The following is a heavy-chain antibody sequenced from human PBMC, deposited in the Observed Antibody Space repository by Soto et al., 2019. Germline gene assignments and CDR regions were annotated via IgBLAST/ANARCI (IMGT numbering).Heavy chain of an antibody. CDR2: IKQDGSEK. D-gene: IGHD3-10*01. Sequence: EVQLVESGGGLVQPGGSLRLSCAASGFTFSSYWMSWVRQAPGKGLEWVANIKQDGSEKYYVDSVKGRFTISRDNAKKSLYLQMNSLRAEDTAVYYCASDPSTYYYGSGSPDELHPAYYYGMDVWGQGTTVTVSS. CDR3: ASDPSTYYYGSGSPDELHPAYYYGMDV. CDR1: GFTFSSYW. J-gene: IGHJ6*02. V-gene: IGHV3-7*05.